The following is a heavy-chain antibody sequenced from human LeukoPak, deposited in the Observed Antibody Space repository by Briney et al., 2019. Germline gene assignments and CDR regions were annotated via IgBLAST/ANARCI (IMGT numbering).Heavy chain of an antibody. Sequence: GGSLRLSCAASGFTFSSYGMHWVRQAPGKGLEWVAVIWYDGSNKYYADSVKGRFTISRDNSKNTLYLQMNSLRAEDTAVYYCAREPYQITIFGVVTQENYFDYWGQGTLVTASS. CDR3: AREPYQITIFGVVTQENYFDY. CDR2: IWYDGSNK. V-gene: IGHV3-33*01. CDR1: GFTFSSYG. J-gene: IGHJ4*02. D-gene: IGHD3-3*01.